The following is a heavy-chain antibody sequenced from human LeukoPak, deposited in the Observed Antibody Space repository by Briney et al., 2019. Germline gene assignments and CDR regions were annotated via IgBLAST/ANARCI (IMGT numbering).Heavy chain of an antibody. CDR1: GFTVSSNY. V-gene: IGHV3-66*01. CDR2: IYSGGST. CDR3: ARDRYSSGSYYFDY. D-gene: IGHD6-19*01. J-gene: IGHJ4*02. Sequence: PGGSLRLSCAASGFTVSSNYMSWVRQAPGKGLEWVSVIYSGGSTYYADSVKGRFTISRDNSKNTLYLQMNSLRAEDTAVYYCARDRYSSGSYYFDYWGQGTLVTVSS.